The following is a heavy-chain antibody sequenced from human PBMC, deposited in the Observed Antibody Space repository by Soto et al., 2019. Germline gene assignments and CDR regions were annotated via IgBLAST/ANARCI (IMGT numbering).Heavy chain of an antibody. V-gene: IGHV4-31*03. CDR1: GGSISSGGYY. Sequence: SETLSLTCTVSGGSISSGGYYWSWIRQHPGKGLEWIGYIYYSGSTYYNPSLKSRVTISVDTSKNQFSLKLSSVTAADTAVYYCARHRGFPTYFDYWGQGTLVTVSS. D-gene: IGHD3-10*01. J-gene: IGHJ4*02. CDR3: ARHRGFPTYFDY. CDR2: IYYSGST.